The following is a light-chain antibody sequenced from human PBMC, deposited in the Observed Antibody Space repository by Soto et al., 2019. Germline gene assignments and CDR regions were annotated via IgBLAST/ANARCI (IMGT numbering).Light chain of an antibody. Sequence: DIQMTQSPSSLSASVGDRVTISCRASQRISSYLNWYQQKPGKAPYLLIFAASSLQSGVPSRFSGSGSGTDFTLPIRSLQPEDFATYYCQQNYNTPFTFGQGTKLEIK. CDR1: QRISSY. V-gene: IGKV1-39*01. J-gene: IGKJ2*01. CDR3: QQNYNTPFT. CDR2: AAS.